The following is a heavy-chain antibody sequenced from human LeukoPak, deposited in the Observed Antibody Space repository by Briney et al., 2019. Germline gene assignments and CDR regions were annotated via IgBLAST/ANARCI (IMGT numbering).Heavy chain of an antibody. J-gene: IGHJ3*02. CDR3: ARAAGIAAAVLDI. D-gene: IGHD6-13*01. CDR1: GGSISSYY. Sequence: PSETLSLTCTVSGGSISSYYWSWIRQPPGKGLEWIGYIYYSGSTNYNPSLKSRVTISVDTSKNQFSLKLSSATAADTAVYYCARAAGIAAAVLDIWGQGTMVTVSS. CDR2: IYYSGST. V-gene: IGHV4-59*01.